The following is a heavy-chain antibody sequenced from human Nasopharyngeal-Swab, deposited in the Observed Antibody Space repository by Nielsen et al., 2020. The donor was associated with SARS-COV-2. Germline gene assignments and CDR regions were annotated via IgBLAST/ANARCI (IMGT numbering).Heavy chain of an antibody. D-gene: IGHD1-14*01. V-gene: IGHV3-33*01. CDR2: IWYDGSNK. CDR3: AREKNLFDI. J-gene: IGHJ3*02. Sequence: GESLKISCAASGFTFGSYGMHWVRQAPGKGLEWVAVIWYDGSNKYYADSVKGRFTISRDNSKNTLYLQMNSLRAEDTAVYYCAREKNLFDIWGQGTMVTVSS. CDR1: GFTFGSYG.